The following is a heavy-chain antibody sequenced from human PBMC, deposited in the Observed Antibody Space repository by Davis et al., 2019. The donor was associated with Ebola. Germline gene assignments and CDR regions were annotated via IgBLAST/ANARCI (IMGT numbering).Heavy chain of an antibody. D-gene: IGHD5-18*01. CDR2: VYYAGTT. CDR3: ARSGYTYGQFVPSWYYFHN. V-gene: IGHV4-59*01. Sequence: PSETLSLTCTVSGSSITTYYWSWIRQPPGKGLEWIGYVYYAGTTNYNPSLNSRVTLSVDTSKNQVSLRLSSATAADTAVYYCARSGYTYGQFVPSWYYFHNWGQGALVTVSS. J-gene: IGHJ4*02. CDR1: GSSITTYY.